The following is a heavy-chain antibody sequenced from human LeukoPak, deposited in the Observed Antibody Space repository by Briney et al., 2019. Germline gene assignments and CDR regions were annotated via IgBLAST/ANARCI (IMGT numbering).Heavy chain of an antibody. D-gene: IGHD3-22*01. J-gene: IGHJ4*02. CDR3: AIFYDSSAGFDY. CDR1: GYTFASYA. CDR2: INAGNGNT. V-gene: IGHV1-3*01. Sequence: ASVTVSCTASGYTFASYAMHWVRQAPVQRLERMGWINAGNGNTKYSQKFQGRVTITRDTSASTAYMELSSLRSEDTAVYYCAIFYDSSAGFDYWGQGTLVTVSS.